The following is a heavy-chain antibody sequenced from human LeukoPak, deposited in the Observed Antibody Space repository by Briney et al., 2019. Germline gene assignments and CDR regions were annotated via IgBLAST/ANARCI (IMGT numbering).Heavy chain of an antibody. J-gene: IGHJ3*02. CDR1: GFTFSSYS. V-gene: IGHV3-21*01. CDR3: ARDRAFDI. CDR2: IDPSGYTT. Sequence: PGGSLRLSCAASGFTFSSYSMNWVRQAPGRGLEWVSSIDPSGYTTFYAASVKGRFTISRDNAKNSQYLQMNSLRAEDTAVYYCARDRAFDIWGQGTMVTVSS.